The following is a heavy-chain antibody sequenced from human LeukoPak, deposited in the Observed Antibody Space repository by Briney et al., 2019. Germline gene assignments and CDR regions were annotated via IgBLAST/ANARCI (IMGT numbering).Heavy chain of an antibody. V-gene: IGHV3-23*01. J-gene: IGHJ4*02. CDR1: GFTFSSYA. CDR2: ISGSGGST. D-gene: IGHD3-10*01. CDR3: AKDTSVVRGVNDY. Sequence: GGSLRLSCAASGFTFSSYAMSWVRQAPGKGLEWVSAISGSGGSTYYADSVKGRFTISSDNSKNTLYLQMNSLRAEDTAVYYCAKDTSVVRGVNDYWGQGTLVTVSS.